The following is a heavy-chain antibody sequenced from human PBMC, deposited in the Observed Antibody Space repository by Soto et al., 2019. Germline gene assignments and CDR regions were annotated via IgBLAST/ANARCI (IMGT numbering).Heavy chain of an antibody. CDR1: GFTFSSYS. Sequence: EVQLVESGGGLVKPGGSLRLSCAASGFTFSSYSMNWVRQAPGKGLEWVSSISSSSSYIYYADSVKGRFTISRDNAKNSLYRQMNSLRAENTAVYYCARDLYSSSYRRKGTPFDYWGQGTLVTVSS. V-gene: IGHV3-21*01. J-gene: IGHJ4*02. CDR2: ISSSSSYI. D-gene: IGHD6-6*01. CDR3: ARDLYSSSYRRKGTPFDY.